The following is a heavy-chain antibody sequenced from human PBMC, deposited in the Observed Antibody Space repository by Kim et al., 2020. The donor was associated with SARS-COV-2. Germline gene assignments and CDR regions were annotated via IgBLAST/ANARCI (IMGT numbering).Heavy chain of an antibody. V-gene: IGHV3-9*01. D-gene: IGHD1-1*01. J-gene: IGHJ6*02. CDR3: AKDGTRYYYGMDV. CDR1: GFTFDDYA. CDR2: ISWNSGSI. Sequence: GGSLRLSCAASGFTFDDYAMHWVRQAPGKGLEWVSGISWNSGSIGYADSVKGRFTISRDNAKNSLYLQMNSLRAEDTALYYCAKDGTRYYYGMDVWGQGTTVTVSS.